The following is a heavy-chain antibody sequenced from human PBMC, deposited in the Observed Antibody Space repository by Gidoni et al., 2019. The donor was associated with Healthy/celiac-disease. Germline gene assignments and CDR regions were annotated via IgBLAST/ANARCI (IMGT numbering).Heavy chain of an antibody. CDR3: ARYDFWSGYGY. Sequence: QVQLQLWGAGLLKPPETLSLTCAVYGGPFSGYYWSWTRQPPGEGLEWIGEINHSGSTNYNPSLKSRVTISVDTSKNQFSLKLGSVTAADTAVYYCARYDFWSGYGYWGQGTLVTVSS. D-gene: IGHD3-3*01. J-gene: IGHJ4*02. CDR2: INHSGST. V-gene: IGHV4-34*01. CDR1: GGPFSGYY.